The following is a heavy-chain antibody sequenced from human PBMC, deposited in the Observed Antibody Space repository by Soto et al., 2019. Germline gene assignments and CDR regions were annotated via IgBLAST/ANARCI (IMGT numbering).Heavy chain of an antibody. CDR3: VKVGYSSSWDYYYGMDV. Sequence: GGSLRLSCSASGFTFSSYTIHWVRQAPGKGLEYVSAISSNGGSTYYVDSVKGRFTISRDNSKNTLYLQMSSLRAEDTAVYYCVKVGYSSSWDYYYGMDVWGQGTTVTVSS. CDR2: ISSNGGST. J-gene: IGHJ6*02. CDR1: GFTFSSYT. V-gene: IGHV3-64D*08. D-gene: IGHD6-13*01.